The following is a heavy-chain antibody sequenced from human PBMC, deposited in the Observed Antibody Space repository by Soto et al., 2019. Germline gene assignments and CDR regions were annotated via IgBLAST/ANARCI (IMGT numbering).Heavy chain of an antibody. CDR3: ARLWGALSRYYYYYGMDV. J-gene: IGHJ6*02. Sequence: RASVKVSCKASGGTFSSYAISWVRQAPGQGLEWMGGIIPIFGTANYAQKFQGRVTITADESTSTAYMELSSLRSEDTAVYYCARLWGALSRYYYYYGMDVWGQGTTVTVSS. V-gene: IGHV1-69*13. CDR1: GGTFSSYA. CDR2: IIPIFGTA. D-gene: IGHD3-16*02.